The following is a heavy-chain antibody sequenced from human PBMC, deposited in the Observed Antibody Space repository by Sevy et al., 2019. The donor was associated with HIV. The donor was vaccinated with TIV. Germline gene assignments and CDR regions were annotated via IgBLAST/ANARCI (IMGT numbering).Heavy chain of an antibody. D-gene: IGHD3-3*01. CDR1: GYTFTSYG. V-gene: IGHV1-18*01. J-gene: IGHJ6*03. CDR3: ARGVTYITIFGVVPYYYYYYYMDV. Sequence: ASVKVSCKASGYTFTSYGISWVRQAPGQGLEWMGWISAYNGNTNYAQKLQGRVTMTTDTSTSTAYMELSSLRSDDTAVYYCARGVTYITIFGVVPYYYYYYYMDVWGKGTTVTVSS. CDR2: ISAYNGNT.